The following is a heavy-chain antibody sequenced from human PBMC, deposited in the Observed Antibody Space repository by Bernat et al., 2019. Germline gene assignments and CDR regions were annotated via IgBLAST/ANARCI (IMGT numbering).Heavy chain of an antibody. D-gene: IGHD5-12*01. Sequence: VQLQQWGAGLLKPSETLSLTCAVYGGSFSGYYWSWIRQPPGKGLEWIGEINHSGSTNYNPSLKSRVTISVDTSKNQFSLKLSSVTAADTAVYYCARGVATITRFDYWGQGTLVTVSS. J-gene: IGHJ4*02. CDR2: INHSGST. V-gene: IGHV4-34*01. CDR3: ARGVATITRFDY. CDR1: GGSFSGYY.